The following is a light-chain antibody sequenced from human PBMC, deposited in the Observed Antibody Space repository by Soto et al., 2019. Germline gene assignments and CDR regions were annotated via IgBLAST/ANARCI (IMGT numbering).Light chain of an antibody. CDR3: QQYGSSPWT. J-gene: IGKJ1*01. CDR2: GAS. Sequence: EIVLTQSPGTLSLSPGERATLSCRASQSVSSSYLAWYQQKPGQAPRLLMYGASSRATGIPDRFSGSGSGTDITLTISRLEPEDFALYYCQQYGSSPWTFGQGTKVEIK. CDR1: QSVSSSY. V-gene: IGKV3-20*01.